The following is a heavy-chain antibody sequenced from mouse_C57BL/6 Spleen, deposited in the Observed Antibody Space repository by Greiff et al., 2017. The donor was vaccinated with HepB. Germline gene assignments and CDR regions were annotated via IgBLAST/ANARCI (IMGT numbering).Heavy chain of an antibody. CDR2: IDPSDSYT. D-gene: IGHD1-1*01. Sequence: QVQLQQPGAELVKPGASVKLSCKASGYTFTSYWMQWVNQRPGQGLEWIGEIDPSDSYTNYNQKFKGKATLTVDTSSSTAYMQLSSLTSEDSAVYYCARSPFYGRSSLFAYWGQGTLVTVSA. J-gene: IGHJ3*01. CDR3: ARSPFYGRSSLFAY. CDR1: GYTFTSYW. V-gene: IGHV1-50*01.